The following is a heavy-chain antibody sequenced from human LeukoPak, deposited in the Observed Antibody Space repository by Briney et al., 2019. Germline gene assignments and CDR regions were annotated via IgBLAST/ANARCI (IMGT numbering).Heavy chain of an antibody. CDR2: ISYDGSNK. V-gene: IGHV3-30-3*01. CDR1: GFTFSSYA. Sequence: GGSLRLSCAASGFTFSSYAMHWVRQAPGKGLEWVAVISYDGSNKYYADSVKGRFTISRDNSKNTLYLQMNSLRAEDTAVYYCARALAAAGTGRDYWGQGTLVTVSS. CDR3: ARALAAAGTGRDY. D-gene: IGHD6-13*01. J-gene: IGHJ4*02.